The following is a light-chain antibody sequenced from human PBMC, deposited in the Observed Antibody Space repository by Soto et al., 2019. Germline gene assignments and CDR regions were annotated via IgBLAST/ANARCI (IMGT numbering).Light chain of an antibody. CDR2: DAS. CDR3: QQYNSYSPA. Sequence: DIQMTQSHSPLSASVGGSAPITGRASQSISSWLAWYQQRPGKAPKLLIYDASSLQSGVPSRFSGSGSGTEFTLTISSLQPDEFATYYCQQYNSYSPAFGQGTKVDIK. V-gene: IGKV1-5*01. CDR1: QSISSW. J-gene: IGKJ1*01.